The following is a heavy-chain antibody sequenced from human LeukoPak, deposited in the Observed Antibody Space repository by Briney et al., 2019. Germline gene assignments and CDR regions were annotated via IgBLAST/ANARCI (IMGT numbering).Heavy chain of an antibody. Sequence: SVKVSCKASGGTFSSYAISWVRRAPGQGLEWMGRIIPILGIANYAQKFQGRVTITADKSTSTAYMELSSLRSEDTAVYYCARGVEMATSPPWFDPWGQGTLVTVSS. CDR2: IIPILGIA. CDR1: GGTFSSYA. CDR3: ARGVEMATSPPWFDP. D-gene: IGHD5-24*01. J-gene: IGHJ5*02. V-gene: IGHV1-69*04.